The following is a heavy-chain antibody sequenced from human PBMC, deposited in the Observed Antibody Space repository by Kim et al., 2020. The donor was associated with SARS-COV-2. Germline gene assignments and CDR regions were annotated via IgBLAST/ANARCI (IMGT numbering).Heavy chain of an antibody. Sequence: GGSLRLSCAASGFTFSSYGMHWVRQAPGKGLEWVAVISYDGSNKYYADSVKGRFTISRDNSKNTLYLQMNSLRAEDTAVYYCAKDLRGYSYGYWDYWGQGTLVTVSS. J-gene: IGHJ4*02. CDR1: GFTFSSYG. CDR3: AKDLRGYSYGYWDY. D-gene: IGHD5-18*01. CDR2: ISYDGSNK. V-gene: IGHV3-30*18.